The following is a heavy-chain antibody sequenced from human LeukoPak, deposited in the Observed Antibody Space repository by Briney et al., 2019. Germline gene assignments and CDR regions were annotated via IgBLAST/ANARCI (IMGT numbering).Heavy chain of an antibody. V-gene: IGHV4-59*01. Sequence: SETLSLTCTVSGGSITSNYWSWIRQPPGKGLEWIGYIYYTGSTNYNPSLKSRVTISVDASKNQFSLKLNSMTAADTALYYCARGLSWGPYYFDYWGQGTLVTVSS. CDR3: ARGLSWGPYYFDY. D-gene: IGHD7-27*01. J-gene: IGHJ4*02. CDR1: GGSITSNY. CDR2: IYYTGST.